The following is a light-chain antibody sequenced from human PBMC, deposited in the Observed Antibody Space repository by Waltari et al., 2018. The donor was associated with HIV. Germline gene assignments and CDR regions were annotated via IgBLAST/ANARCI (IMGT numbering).Light chain of an antibody. CDR3: QQYYSTPLT. V-gene: IGKV4-1*01. Sequence: DIVMTQSPDSLAVSLGERATINCKSSQSVLYSSNNKNYLAWYQQKPGPPPKLLIYWASTRESGVPDRFSGSGSGTDFTLTISSLQAEDVAVYYCQQYYSTPLTFGPGTKVDIK. CDR2: WAS. CDR1: QSVLYSSNNKNY. J-gene: IGKJ3*01.